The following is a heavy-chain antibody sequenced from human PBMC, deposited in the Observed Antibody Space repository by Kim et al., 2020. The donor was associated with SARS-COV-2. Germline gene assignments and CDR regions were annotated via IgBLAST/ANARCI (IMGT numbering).Heavy chain of an antibody. J-gene: IGHJ4*02. D-gene: IGHD3-22*01. Sequence: KGRITISRDNAKNSLYLQMNSLGAEDTALYYCAKADGTLSYYYDSSGYSYWGQGTLVTVSS. CDR3: AKADGTLSYYYDSSGYSY. V-gene: IGHV3-9*01.